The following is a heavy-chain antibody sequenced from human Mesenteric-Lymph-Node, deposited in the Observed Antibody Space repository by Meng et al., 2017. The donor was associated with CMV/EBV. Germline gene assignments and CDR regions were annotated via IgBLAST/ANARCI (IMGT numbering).Heavy chain of an antibody. CDR3: AKESTAGDGYTPGDY. CDR2: IRYDGSNK. V-gene: IGHV3-30*02. J-gene: IGHJ4*02. D-gene: IGHD5-24*01. Sequence: GESLKISCAASGFTFSSYGMHWVRQAPGKGLEWVAFIRYDGSNKHYADSVKGRFTISRDNSRNTLNLQMNSLRAEDTAAYYCAKESTAGDGYTPGDYWGQGTLVTVSS. CDR1: GFTFSSYG.